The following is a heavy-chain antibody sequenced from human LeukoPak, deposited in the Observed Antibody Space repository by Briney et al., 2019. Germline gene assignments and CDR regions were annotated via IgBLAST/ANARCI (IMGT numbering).Heavy chain of an antibody. CDR3: ARDFYDGFALDY. V-gene: IGHV3-30*03. Sequence: GRSLRLSCAASGFTFSTYGMHWVRQAPGKGLEWVAVISYDGSNKYYADSVKGRFTISRDNAKNSLYLQMNSLRAEDTAVYYCARDFYDGFALDYWGQGTLVTVSS. CDR1: GFTFSTYG. CDR2: ISYDGSNK. J-gene: IGHJ4*02. D-gene: IGHD2/OR15-2a*01.